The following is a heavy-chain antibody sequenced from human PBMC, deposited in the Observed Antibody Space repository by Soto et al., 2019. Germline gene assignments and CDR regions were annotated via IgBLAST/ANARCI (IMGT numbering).Heavy chain of an antibody. J-gene: IGHJ4*02. D-gene: IGHD1-1*01. CDR1: GFTFSDYY. CDR3: ARSGDNFNVLDY. CDR2: SSNSGTFA. Sequence: LRRSCAASGFTFSDYYMSWVRQAPGRGLEWISYSSNSGTFARYATSVKGRFSISRDNANNPLYLEMNSLRVEDTAVYYCARSGDNFNVLDYWGQGTPVAVSS. V-gene: IGHV3-11*06.